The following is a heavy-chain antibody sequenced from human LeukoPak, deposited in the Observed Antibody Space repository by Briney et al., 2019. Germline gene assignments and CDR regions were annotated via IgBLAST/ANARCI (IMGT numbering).Heavy chain of an antibody. CDR1: GFSFHEHD. CDR2: ISGDGGNK. CDR3: AKRSGSPHNFDY. J-gene: IGHJ4*02. Sequence: GGSLRLSCAASGFSFHEHDMHWVRQTPGKVLEWVSLISGDGGNKHYADSVRGRFTTSRDNSKNLLSLQMNSLRGDDTALYFCAKRSGSPHNFDYWGQGALVTVSS. D-gene: IGHD1-1*01. V-gene: IGHV3-43*02.